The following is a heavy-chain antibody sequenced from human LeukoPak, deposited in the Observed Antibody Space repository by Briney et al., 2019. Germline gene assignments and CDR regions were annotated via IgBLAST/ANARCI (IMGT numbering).Heavy chain of an antibody. V-gene: IGHV1-2*02. CDR2: INPNSGGT. Sequence: GASVKVSCKASGYTFTGYYMHWVRQAPGQGLEWMGWINPNSGGTNYAQKFQGRVTMTRDTSISTAYMELSRLRSDDTAVYYCARGVGRDTFGGVIVKLDYWGQGTLVTVSS. CDR3: ARGVGRDTFGGVIVKLDY. J-gene: IGHJ4*02. D-gene: IGHD3-16*02. CDR1: GYTFTGYY.